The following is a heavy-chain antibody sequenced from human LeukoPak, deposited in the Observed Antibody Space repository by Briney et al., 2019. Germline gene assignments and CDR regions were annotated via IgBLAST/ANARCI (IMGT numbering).Heavy chain of an antibody. D-gene: IGHD3-22*01. V-gene: IGHV4-4*07. J-gene: IGHJ4*02. Sequence: SETLSLTCTVSGGSISGYYWTWFRQPADKGLEWIGRLYSSDDTYYNPSLESRLTMSMDTSKNQFSLKLRSVTAADKAVYYCARGSSGSTRRYYFDYWGQGALVTVSS. CDR3: ARGSSGSTRRYYFDY. CDR2: LYSSDDT. CDR1: GGSISGYY.